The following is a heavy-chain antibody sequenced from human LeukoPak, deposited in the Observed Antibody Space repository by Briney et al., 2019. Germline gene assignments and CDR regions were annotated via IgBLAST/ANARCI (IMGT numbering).Heavy chain of an antibody. Sequence: SETLSLTCTVSGGSISSSSYYWGWIRQPPGKGLEWIGSIYYSGSTYYNPSLKSRVTISVDTSKNQFSLKLSSVTAADTAVYYCARDQGSSYLYWGQGTLVTVSS. J-gene: IGHJ4*02. CDR2: IYYSGST. D-gene: IGHD6-13*01. CDR3: ARDQGSSYLY. CDR1: GGSISSSSYY. V-gene: IGHV4-39*07.